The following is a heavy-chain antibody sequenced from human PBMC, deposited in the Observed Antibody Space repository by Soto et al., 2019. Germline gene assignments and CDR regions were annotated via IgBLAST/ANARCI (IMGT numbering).Heavy chain of an antibody. V-gene: IGHV4-31*03. CDR2: IYYSGST. Sequence: TSETLSLTCTVSGGSISSGGYYWSWIRQHPGKGLEWIGYIYYSGSTYYNPSLKSRVTISVDTSKNQFSLKLSSVTAADTAVYYCARDRNDILTGSHKPDYYYGMDVWGQGTTVTVSS. CDR1: GGSISSGGYY. J-gene: IGHJ6*02. D-gene: IGHD3-9*01. CDR3: ARDRNDILTGSHKPDYYYGMDV.